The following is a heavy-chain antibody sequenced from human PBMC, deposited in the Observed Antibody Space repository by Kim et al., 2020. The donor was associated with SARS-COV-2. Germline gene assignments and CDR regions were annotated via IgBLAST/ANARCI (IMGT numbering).Heavy chain of an antibody. CDR3: AKDLIWGYEGIDGFDI. CDR2: ISSGSNCT. D-gene: IGHD3-16*01. Sequence: GGSLRLSCVASGFTFSNYAMYWVRQAPGKGLEWVSPISSGSNCTYYSDSVMGRFTISRDNPTNSLFLHMGSLRADDTAVYYCAKDLIWGYEGIDGFDIWG. CDR1: GFTFSNYA. V-gene: IGHV3-21*04. J-gene: IGHJ3*02.